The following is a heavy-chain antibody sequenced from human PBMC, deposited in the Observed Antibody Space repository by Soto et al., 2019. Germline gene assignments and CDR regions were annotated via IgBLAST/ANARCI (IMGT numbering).Heavy chain of an antibody. V-gene: IGHV3-21*01. D-gene: IGHD4-17*01. CDR3: ARDRAADFGDYGVGMDV. J-gene: IGHJ6*02. Sequence: GGSLRLSCAASGFTFSRYSMNWVRQAPGTGLEYVSSISSSSSSKYYADSVKGRFTISRDNAKNSLSLQMNSLRAEDTAVYYCARDRAADFGDYGVGMDVWGQGTTVTVSS. CDR2: ISSSSSSK. CDR1: GFTFSRYS.